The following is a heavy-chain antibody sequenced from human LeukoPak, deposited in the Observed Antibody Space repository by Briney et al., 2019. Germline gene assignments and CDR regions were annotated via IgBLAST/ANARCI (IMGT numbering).Heavy chain of an antibody. CDR3: ARSPYYYDSSGYWYYFDY. Sequence: SSETLSLTCAVYGGSFSGYYWSWIRQPPGKGLEWIGEINHSGSTNYNPSLKSRVTISVDTSKNQFSLKLRSVTAADTAVYYCARSPYYYDSSGYWYYFDYWGQGTLVTVSS. J-gene: IGHJ4*02. D-gene: IGHD3-22*01. CDR2: INHSGST. CDR1: GGSFSGYY. V-gene: IGHV4-34*01.